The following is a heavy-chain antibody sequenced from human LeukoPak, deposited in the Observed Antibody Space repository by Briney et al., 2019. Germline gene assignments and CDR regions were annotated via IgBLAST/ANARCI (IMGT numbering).Heavy chain of an antibody. CDR3: ARVDTAMNLDY. CDR2: IYYTGTT. V-gene: IGHV4-59*08. CDR1: GGSISSYY. D-gene: IGHD5-18*01. J-gene: IGHJ4*02. Sequence: SETLSLTCTVSGGSISSYYWSWIRQPAGKGLEWIAYIYYTGTTNYNPSLKSRVTISLDTSKNQFSLKLSSVNGADTAVYYCARVDTAMNLDYWGQGTLVTVSS.